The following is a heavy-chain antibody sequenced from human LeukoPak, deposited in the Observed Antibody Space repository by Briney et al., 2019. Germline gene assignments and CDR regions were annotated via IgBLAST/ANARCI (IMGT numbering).Heavy chain of an antibody. V-gene: IGHV4-31*03. Sequence: SETLSLTCTVSGGSISSGGYYWSWIRQHPGKGLEWIGYIYYSGSTNYNPSLKSRVTISVDTSKNQFSLRLSSVTAADTAVYYCARASRYSSSSSYYYYYGMDVWGQGTTVTVSS. CDR3: ARASRYSSSSSYYYYYGMDV. J-gene: IGHJ6*02. D-gene: IGHD6-6*01. CDR1: GGSISSGGYY. CDR2: IYYSGST.